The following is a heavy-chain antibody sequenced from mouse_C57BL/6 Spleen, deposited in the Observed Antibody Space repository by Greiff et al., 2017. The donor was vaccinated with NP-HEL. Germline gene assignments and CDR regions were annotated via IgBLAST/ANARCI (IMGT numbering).Heavy chain of an antibody. CDR2: IDPSDSYT. V-gene: IGHV1-50*01. D-gene: IGHD2-5*01. Sequence: QVQLQQPGAELVKPGASVKLSCKASGYTFTSYWMQWVKQRPGQGLEWIGEIDPSDSYTNYNQKFKGKATLTVDTSSSTAYMQLSRLTSEDSAVYYCARKGLYSNYFYWGQGTTLTVSS. CDR1: GYTFTSYW. CDR3: ARKGLYSNYFY. J-gene: IGHJ2*01.